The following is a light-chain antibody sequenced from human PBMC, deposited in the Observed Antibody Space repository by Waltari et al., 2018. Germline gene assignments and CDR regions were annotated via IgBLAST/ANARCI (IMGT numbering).Light chain of an antibody. J-gene: IGLJ3*02. V-gene: IGLV2-11*01. CDR1: SSDVCGYNY. CDR2: EVT. CDR3: CSYAGTSWV. Sequence: QSALTQPRSVSGSPGQSVTISRTGTSSDVCGYNYVSWYQQPPGQAPKLMIYEVTERPSGVPDRFSGSKSGNTASLTISGLQADDEGDYHCCSYAGTSWVFGGGTKLTVL.